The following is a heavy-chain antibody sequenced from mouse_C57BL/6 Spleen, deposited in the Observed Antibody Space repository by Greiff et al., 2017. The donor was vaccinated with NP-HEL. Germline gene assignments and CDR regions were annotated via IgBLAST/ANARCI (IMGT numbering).Heavy chain of an antibody. CDR2: INPSSGYT. J-gene: IGHJ1*03. CDR1: GYTFTSYT. Sequence: QVQLKESGAELARPGASVKMSCKASGYTFTSYTMHWVKQRPGQGLEWIGYINPSSGYTKYNQKFKDKATLTADKSSSTAYMQLSSLTAEDSAVYYCAKGDYGSSYWYCDVWGTGTTVTVSS. D-gene: IGHD1-1*01. CDR3: AKGDYGSSYWYCDV. V-gene: IGHV1-4*01.